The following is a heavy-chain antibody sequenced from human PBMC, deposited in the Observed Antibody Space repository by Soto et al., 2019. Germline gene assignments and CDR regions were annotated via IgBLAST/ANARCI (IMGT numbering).Heavy chain of an antibody. Sequence: GGSLRLSCAASGFTFSSYAMSWVRQAPGKGLEWVSAISGSGGSTYYADSVKGRFTISRDNSKNTLYLQMNSLRAEDTAVYYCAKDREGKKAAGTKDAFDIWGQGTMVTVSS. CDR3: AKDREGKKAAGTKDAFDI. CDR2: ISGSGGST. J-gene: IGHJ3*02. V-gene: IGHV3-23*01. CDR1: GFTFSSYA. D-gene: IGHD6-13*01.